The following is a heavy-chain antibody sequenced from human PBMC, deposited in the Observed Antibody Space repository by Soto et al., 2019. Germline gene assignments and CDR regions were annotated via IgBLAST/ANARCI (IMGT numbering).Heavy chain of an antibody. CDR1: GYTFTSYA. CDR3: AKDSLYSDRWYYYGSGSYYKSYYYYGMDV. J-gene: IGHJ6*02. D-gene: IGHD3-10*01. Sequence: ASVKVSCKASGYTFTSYAMHWVRQAPGQRLEWMGWINAGNGNTKYSQKFQGRVTITRDTSASTAYMELSSLRSEDTAVYYCAKDSLYSDRWYYYGSGSYYKSYYYYGMDVWGQGTTVTVSS. V-gene: IGHV1-3*01. CDR2: INAGNGNT.